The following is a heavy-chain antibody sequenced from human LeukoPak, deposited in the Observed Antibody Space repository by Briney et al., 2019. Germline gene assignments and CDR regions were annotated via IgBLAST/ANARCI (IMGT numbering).Heavy chain of an antibody. V-gene: IGHV1-18*01. CDR2: ISPYNGNT. CDR1: GYTFTNYG. CDR3: ARDHRWAVTTTGYYYGMDV. D-gene: IGHD3-9*01. J-gene: IGHJ6*02. Sequence: ASVKVSCKASGYTFTNYGIIWVRQAPGQGLEWMGLISPYNGNTNYAQKFQGRVTMTTDTSTTTVYMDLRSLRSDDTAVYYCARDHRWAVTTTGYYYGMDVWGQGTTVTVSS.